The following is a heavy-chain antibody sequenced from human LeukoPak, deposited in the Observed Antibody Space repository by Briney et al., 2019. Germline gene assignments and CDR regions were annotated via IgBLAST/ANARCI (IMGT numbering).Heavy chain of an antibody. Sequence: PGGSLRLSCAASGFTFDDYAMHWVRQAPGKGLEWVSLISWQGGSTYYADSVKGRFTISRDNNKNSLYLQMNSLRVEDTALYYCAKDGVVAALGDNWFDPWGQGTMVTVSS. J-gene: IGHJ5*02. V-gene: IGHV3-43D*03. CDR1: GFTFDDYA. CDR3: AKDGVVAALGDNWFDP. CDR2: ISWQGGST. D-gene: IGHD2-15*01.